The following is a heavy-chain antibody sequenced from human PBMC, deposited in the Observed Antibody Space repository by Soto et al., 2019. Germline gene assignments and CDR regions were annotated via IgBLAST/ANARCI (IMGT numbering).Heavy chain of an antibody. J-gene: IGHJ2*01. V-gene: IGHV3-73*02. Sequence: EVQLVESGGGLVQPGGSLKLSCAASGFTFSGSAMHWVRQASGKGLEWVARIRSKAHSYATAYAASVKGRFTISRDDSKNTAFLQMNSLTTEDTAVYYCTGVGVPRCWYFDLWGRGTLVTVSS. CDR3: TGVGVPRCWYFDL. CDR1: GFTFSGSA. D-gene: IGHD1-26*01. CDR2: IRSKAHSYAT.